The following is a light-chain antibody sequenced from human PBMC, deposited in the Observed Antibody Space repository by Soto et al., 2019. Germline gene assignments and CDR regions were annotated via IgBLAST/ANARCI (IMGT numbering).Light chain of an antibody. V-gene: IGLV2-14*01. J-gene: IGLJ1*01. CDR1: SSDVGYYIY. CDR3: TSFTTSSTYV. CDR2: EVS. Sequence: QSVLTQPPSASGSPGQSVTFSCTGTSSDVGYYIYVSWFQQHPGKAPKLMIYEVSNRPSGISNRFSGSKSGNTASLTISGLQAEDEADYYCTSFTTSSTYVFGTGTKVTVL.